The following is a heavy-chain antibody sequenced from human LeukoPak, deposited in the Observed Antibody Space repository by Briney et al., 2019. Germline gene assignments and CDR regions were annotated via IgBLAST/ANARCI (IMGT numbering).Heavy chain of an antibody. CDR2: LSGGGDST. J-gene: IGHJ5*02. Sequence: GALRLSCVASGFIFNNYGMSWVRQTPGRGLEWLSTLSGGGDSTYYAHSVKGRFTISRDNSKNTLYLQMNSLRAEDTALYYCVRGGGLGYCGDRGCYISMSWFDPWGQGTLVTVSS. CDR1: GFIFNNYG. CDR3: VRGGGLGYCGDRGCYISMSWFDP. D-gene: IGHD2-21*01. V-gene: IGHV3-23*01.